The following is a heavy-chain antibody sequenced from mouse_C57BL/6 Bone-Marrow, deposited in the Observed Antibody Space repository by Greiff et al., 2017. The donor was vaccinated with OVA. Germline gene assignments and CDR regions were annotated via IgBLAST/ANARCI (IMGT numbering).Heavy chain of an antibody. J-gene: IGHJ3*01. V-gene: IGHV1-18*01. CDR1: GYTFTDYN. CDR2: INPNNGGT. Sequence: EVQLQQSGPELVKPGASVKIPCKASGYTFTDYNMDWVKQSPGKSLEWIGDINPNNGGTIYNQKFKGKATLTVDKSSSTAYMGLRSLTSEDTAVYYCASGGRWGFAYWGQGTLVTVSA. CDR3: ASGGRWGFAY. D-gene: IGHD1-1*02.